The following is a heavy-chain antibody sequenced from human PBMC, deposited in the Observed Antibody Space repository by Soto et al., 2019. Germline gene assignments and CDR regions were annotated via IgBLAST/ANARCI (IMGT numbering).Heavy chain of an antibody. CDR3: ARESRSELGTVEY. CDR2: IYASGTT. J-gene: IGHJ4*02. V-gene: IGHV4-4*07. D-gene: IGHD1-1*01. CDR1: GASISNYY. Sequence: QVRLQESGPGLVKPSETLSLTCTVSGASISNYYWSWIRQPAGKGLECLGRIYASGTTTYNPSLRSRVPMSLDTSKNQFSLSLHAVTAADTAVYYCARESRSELGTVEYWGQGTLVTVSS.